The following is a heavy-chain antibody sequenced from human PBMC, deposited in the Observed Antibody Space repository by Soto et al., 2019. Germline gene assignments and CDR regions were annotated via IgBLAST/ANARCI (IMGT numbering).Heavy chain of an antibody. J-gene: IGHJ4*02. CDR3: ARVRGTAGKRYFDY. CDR2: TYYSGST. CDR1: GGSMIAYY. D-gene: IGHD6-13*01. V-gene: IGHV4-59*01. Sequence: SETLSLTCTVPGGSMIAYYWNWMRQPPGKGLQWIEYTYYSGSTTYNPSLKSRVTISVDSSKNQFSLKLDSVTPADTAVYYCARVRGTAGKRYFDYWGPGTLVTVSS.